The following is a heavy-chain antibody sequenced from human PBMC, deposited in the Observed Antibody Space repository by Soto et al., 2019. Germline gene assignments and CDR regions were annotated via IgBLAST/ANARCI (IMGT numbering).Heavy chain of an antibody. CDR2: VWHDGSNT. CDR3: ARDRSSSSSHFDY. Sequence: GGSLRLSCAASGFNFSSYGIHWVRQAPGKGLEWVAVVWHDGSNTYYIDSVKGRFTISRDNSESTVYLQMSSLRVEDTAIYYCARDRSSSSSHFDYWGQGTLVTVSS. J-gene: IGHJ4*02. CDR1: GFNFSSYG. D-gene: IGHD6-6*01. V-gene: IGHV3-33*01.